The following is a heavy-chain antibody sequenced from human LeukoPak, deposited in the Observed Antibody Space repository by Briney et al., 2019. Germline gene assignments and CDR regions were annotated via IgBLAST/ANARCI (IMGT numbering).Heavy chain of an antibody. CDR1: GYTFTSYD. CDR2: MNPNSGNT. Sequence: ASVKVSCKASGYTFTSYDINWVRQATGQGLEWMGWMNPNSGNTGYAQKFQGRVTMTRNTSISTAYMELGSLRSEDTAVYYCARRGSPYCSSTSCYFIFHYYYGMDVWGQGTTVTVSS. J-gene: IGHJ6*02. D-gene: IGHD2-2*01. V-gene: IGHV1-8*01. CDR3: ARRGSPYCSSTSCYFIFHYYYGMDV.